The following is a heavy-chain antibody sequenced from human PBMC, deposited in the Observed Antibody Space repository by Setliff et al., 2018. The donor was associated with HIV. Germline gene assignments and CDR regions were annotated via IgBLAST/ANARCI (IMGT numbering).Heavy chain of an antibody. D-gene: IGHD5-18*01. CDR3: ATADYIYGRNIFDY. CDR1: GYSIGSSYN. CDR2: IYHTGRA. V-gene: IGHV4-38-2*02. Sequence: PSETLSLTCTVSGYSIGSSYNWGWIRQSPGKGLEWIANIYHTGRAFYNPSLQSRVTISVDTSKNQLSLNLTSVTAADTAVYFCATADYIYGRNIFDYWGQGTLVTVSS. J-gene: IGHJ4*02.